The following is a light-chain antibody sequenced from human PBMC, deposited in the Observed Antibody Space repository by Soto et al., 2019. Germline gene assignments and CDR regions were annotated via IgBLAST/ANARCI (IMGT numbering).Light chain of an antibody. J-gene: IGKJ5*01. CDR1: QGISNY. CDR2: DAS. CDR3: QQYENLPT. Sequence: DIQMTQSPSSLSASAGDRLTITGRASQGISNYLNWYQQKPGRAPKLLIYDASNLEAGVPSRFRGSGSGTDSTFTISRLQPEDIATYYCQQYENLPTFGQGTRVEIK. V-gene: IGKV1-33*01.